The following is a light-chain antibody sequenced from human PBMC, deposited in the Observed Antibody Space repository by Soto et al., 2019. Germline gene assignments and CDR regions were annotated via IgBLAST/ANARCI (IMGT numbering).Light chain of an antibody. V-gene: IGKV3-20*01. CDR2: AAS. CDR1: QSVSSHY. CDR3: QHFSNSPSIT. Sequence: EIVMTQSPATLSVSPGERATLSCRASQSVSSHYLAWYQQKPGQAPRLLIYAASSRATGIPVRFSGSGSGTDFTLTISRLEPEDFAVYYCQHFSNSPSITFGQGTRLEIK. J-gene: IGKJ5*01.